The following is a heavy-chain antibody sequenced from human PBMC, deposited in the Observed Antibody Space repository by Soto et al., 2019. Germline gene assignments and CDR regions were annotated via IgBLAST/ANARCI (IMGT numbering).Heavy chain of an antibody. J-gene: IGHJ6*02. CDR1: GFTFSSYA. D-gene: IGHD6-19*01. V-gene: IGHV3-30-3*01. Sequence: GGSLRLSCAASGFTFSSYAMHWVRQAPGKGLEWVAVISYDGSNKYYADSVKGRFTISRDNSKNTLYLQMNSLRAEDTAVYYCARVRRGWYGPRMDVWGQGTTVTVSS. CDR2: ISYDGSNK. CDR3: ARVRRGWYGPRMDV.